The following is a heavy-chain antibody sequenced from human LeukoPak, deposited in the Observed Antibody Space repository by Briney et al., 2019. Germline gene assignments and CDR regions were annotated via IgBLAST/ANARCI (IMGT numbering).Heavy chain of an antibody. CDR3: ARGKDRLSSGWYPHYCYYYGMDV. Sequence: SETLSLTCAVYGGSFSGYYWSWIRQPPGKGLEWIGEINHSGSTNYNPSLKSRVTISVDTSKNQFSLKLSSVTAADTAVYYCARGKDRLSSGWYPHYCYYYGMDVWGQGTTVTVSS. CDR2: INHSGST. D-gene: IGHD6-19*01. CDR1: GGSFSGYY. J-gene: IGHJ6*02. V-gene: IGHV4-34*01.